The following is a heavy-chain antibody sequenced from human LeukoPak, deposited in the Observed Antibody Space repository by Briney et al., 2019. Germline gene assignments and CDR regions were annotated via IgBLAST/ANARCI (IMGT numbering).Heavy chain of an antibody. CDR3: AREGRDYYDSSGYPRTYYFDY. CDR1: GGSISSGSYY. D-gene: IGHD3-22*01. V-gene: IGHV4-61*02. Sequence: PSETLSLTCTVSGGSISSGSYYWSWIRQPAGKGLEWIGRIYTSGGTNYNPSLKSRVTISVDTSKNQFSLKLSSVTAADTAVYYCAREGRDYYDSSGYPRTYYFDYWGQGTLVTVSS. CDR2: IYTSGGT. J-gene: IGHJ4*02.